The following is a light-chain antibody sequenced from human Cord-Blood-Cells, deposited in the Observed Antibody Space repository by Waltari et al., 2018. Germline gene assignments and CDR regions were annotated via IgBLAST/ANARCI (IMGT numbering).Light chain of an antibody. CDR3: QQYNNWPWT. CDR1: QSGSSN. J-gene: IGKJ1*01. CDR2: GAS. V-gene: IGKV3-15*01. Sequence: EIVMTQSPATLSVSPGERATLSCRASQSGSSNLAWYRQQPGQAPRLLIYGASTRATGIPARFSGSGSGTEFTLTISSLQSEDFAVYYCQQYNNWPWTFGQGTKVEIK.